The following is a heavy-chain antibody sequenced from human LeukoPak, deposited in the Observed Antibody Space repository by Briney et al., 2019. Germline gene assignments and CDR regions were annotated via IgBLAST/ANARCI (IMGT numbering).Heavy chain of an antibody. J-gene: IGHJ4*02. Sequence: GRSLRLSCAASGFTFSSYGMHWVRQAPGKGLEWVAVISYDGSNKYYADSVKGRFTISRDNSKNTLYLQMNSLRAEDTAVYYCARAAVAGTRFPKTQFDYWGQGTLVTVSS. V-gene: IGHV3-30*03. D-gene: IGHD6-19*01. CDR1: GFTFSSYG. CDR3: ARAAVAGTRFPKTQFDY. CDR2: ISYDGSNK.